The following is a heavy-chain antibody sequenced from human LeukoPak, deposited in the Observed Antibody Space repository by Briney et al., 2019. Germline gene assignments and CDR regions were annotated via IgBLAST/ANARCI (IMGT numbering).Heavy chain of an antibody. J-gene: IGHJ6*02. D-gene: IGHD3-10*01. CDR2: IYSGGST. CDR1: GFTVSSNY. Sequence: GGSLRLSCAASGFTVSSNYMSWVRQAPGKGLEWVSVIYSGGSTYYADSVKGRFTISRDNSKNTLYLQMNSLRAEDTAVYYCARDSGITMVRGVHPYYYGMDVWGQGTTVTVSS. V-gene: IGHV3-66*01. CDR3: ARDSGITMVRGVHPYYYGMDV.